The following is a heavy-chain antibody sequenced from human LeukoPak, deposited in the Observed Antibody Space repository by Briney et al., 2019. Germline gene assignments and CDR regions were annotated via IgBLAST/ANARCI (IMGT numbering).Heavy chain of an antibody. D-gene: IGHD2-21*01. V-gene: IGHV1-2*02. J-gene: IGHJ4*02. Sequence: ASVKVSCKASGYTFTGYYMHWVRQAPGQGLEWMGWINPNSGGTNYAQKFQGRVTMTRDTSISTAYMELSRPRSDDTAVYYCASAYYCGGDCYYDYWGQGTLVTVSS. CDR3: ASAYYCGGDCYYDY. CDR1: GYTFTGYY. CDR2: INPNSGGT.